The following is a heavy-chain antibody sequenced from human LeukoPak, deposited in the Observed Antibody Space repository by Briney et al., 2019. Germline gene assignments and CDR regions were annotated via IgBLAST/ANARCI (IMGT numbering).Heavy chain of an antibody. V-gene: IGHV4-39*01. CDR3: ARLRGQWLASVFDY. Sequence: PSETLSLTCTVSGGSISSSSYYWGWIRQPPGKGLEWIGSIYYSGSTYYNPSLKSRVTISVDTSKSQFSLKLSSVTAADTAVYYCARLRGQWLASVFDYWGQGTLVTVSS. CDR2: IYYSGST. J-gene: IGHJ4*02. D-gene: IGHD6-19*01. CDR1: GGSISSSSYY.